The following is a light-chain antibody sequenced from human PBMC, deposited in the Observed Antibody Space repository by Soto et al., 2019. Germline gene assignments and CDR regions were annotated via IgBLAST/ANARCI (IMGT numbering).Light chain of an antibody. Sequence: QSVLTQPPSVSGAPGQRVTISCAGTRSNIGAGYDVHWYQQLPGRAPKLLIFANTDRPSGVPDRFSGSNSGTSASLAITGLQADDEADYYCQSYDTSLSGVLFGGGTKLTV. CDR2: ANT. CDR3: QSYDTSLSGVL. V-gene: IGLV1-40*01. J-gene: IGLJ2*01. CDR1: RSNIGAGYD.